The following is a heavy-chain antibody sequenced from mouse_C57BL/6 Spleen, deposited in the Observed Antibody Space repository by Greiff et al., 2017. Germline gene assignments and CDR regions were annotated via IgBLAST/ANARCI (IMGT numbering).Heavy chain of an antibody. J-gene: IGHJ4*01. CDR2: ISDGGSYT. Sequence: EVQLVESGGGLVKPGGSLKLSCAASGFTFSSYAMSWVRQTPEKRLEWVATISDGGSYTYYPDNVKGRFTISRDNAKNNLYLQMSHLKSEDTAMYYCAREDDYGGMDYWGQGTSVTVSS. CDR3: AREDDYGGMDY. CDR1: GFTFSSYA. V-gene: IGHV5-4*01.